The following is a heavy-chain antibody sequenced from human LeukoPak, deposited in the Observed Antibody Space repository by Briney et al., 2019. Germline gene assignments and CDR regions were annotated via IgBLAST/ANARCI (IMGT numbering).Heavy chain of an antibody. J-gene: IGHJ4*02. V-gene: IGHV3-23*01. Sequence: GRSLRLSCAASGFTFSSYAMSWVRQAPGKGLEWVSAISGSGGSTYYADSVKGRFTTSRDNSKNTLYLQMNSLRAEDTAVYYCAFRSGSYSHFDYWGQGTLVTVSS. D-gene: IGHD1-26*01. CDR1: GFTFSSYA. CDR3: AFRSGSYSHFDY. CDR2: ISGSGGST.